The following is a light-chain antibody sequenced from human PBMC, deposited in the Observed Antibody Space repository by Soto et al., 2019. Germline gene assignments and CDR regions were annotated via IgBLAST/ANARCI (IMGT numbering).Light chain of an antibody. CDR1: QDISNN. Sequence: IVMTQSPATLSVSAGDRATLSFRASQDISNNLAWYQQKPGQVPRLLIYGQVRATGIPARFSGSGSGTEFTLTISSLQSEDFVLYYCQQYSNWPLTFGGGTKVDIK. CDR2: GQ. CDR3: QQYSNWPLT. J-gene: IGKJ4*01. V-gene: IGKV3-15*01.